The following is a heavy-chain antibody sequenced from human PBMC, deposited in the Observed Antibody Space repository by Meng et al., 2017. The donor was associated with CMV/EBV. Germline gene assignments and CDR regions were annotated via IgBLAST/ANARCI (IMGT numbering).Heavy chain of an antibody. Sequence: KASVYTFPSYALHRVRQSPGQRLEWMRWINAGNGNTKYSQQFQGRVTITRDTSASTAYMELSSLRSEDTAVYYCARDFSWDSSGYHYWGQGTLVTVSS. CDR3: ARDFSWDSSGYHY. J-gene: IGHJ4*02. V-gene: IGHV1-3*01. D-gene: IGHD3-22*01. CDR2: INAGNGNT. CDR1: VYTFPSYA.